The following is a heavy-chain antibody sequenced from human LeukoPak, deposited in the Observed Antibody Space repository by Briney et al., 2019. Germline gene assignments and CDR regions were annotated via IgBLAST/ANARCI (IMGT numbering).Heavy chain of an antibody. CDR1: GGSISSGGHY. CDR3: ARAPVVAHSSSFGMDV. V-gene: IGHV4-31*03. Sequence: SQTLSLTCTVSGGSISSGGHYWSWFRQHPGKGLEWIGYIYYSGSTYYNPSLKSRVTISVDTSKNQFSLKLSSVTAADTAVYYCARAPVVAHSSSFGMDVWGQGTTVTVSS. J-gene: IGHJ6*02. D-gene: IGHD6-6*01. CDR2: IYYSGST.